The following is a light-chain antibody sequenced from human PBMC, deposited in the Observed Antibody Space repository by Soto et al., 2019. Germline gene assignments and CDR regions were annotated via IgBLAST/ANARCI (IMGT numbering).Light chain of an antibody. CDR3: QHYNSYSEA. Sequence: DIQMTQSPSTLSGSVGARVTTTCRASQTISSWLAWYQQKPGKAPKLLSYKASTLKSGVPSRFRGSGSGTEFTLTISSLKPDDFETYYCQHYNSYSEAFGQGTKVDIK. J-gene: IGKJ1*01. CDR1: QTISSW. V-gene: IGKV1-5*03. CDR2: KAS.